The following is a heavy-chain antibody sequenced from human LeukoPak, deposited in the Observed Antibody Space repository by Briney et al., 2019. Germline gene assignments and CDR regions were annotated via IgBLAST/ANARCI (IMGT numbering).Heavy chain of an antibody. D-gene: IGHD2-2*01. CDR3: ARQDIVVVPALDAFDI. Sequence: SETLSLTCTVSGGSISSSSYYWGWIRQPPGKGLEWIGGIYYIGSTYYNPSLKSRVTISVDTSKNQFSLKLSSVTAADTAVYYCARQDIVVVPALDAFDIWGQGTMVTVSS. V-gene: IGHV4-39*01. CDR2: IYYIGST. CDR1: GGSISSSSYY. J-gene: IGHJ3*02.